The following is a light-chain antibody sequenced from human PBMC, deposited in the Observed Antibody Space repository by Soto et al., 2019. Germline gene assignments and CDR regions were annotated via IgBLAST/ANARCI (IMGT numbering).Light chain of an antibody. Sequence: DIQMTQSPSTLSASVGDRVTITCRASQSVNNWLAWYQQKPGKAPKLLIYKASTLQTGVPSRFSGSGSGTDFTLTISSLQPDDAATYYCQQYNSYSWTFGQGTKVEI. CDR3: QQYNSYSWT. V-gene: IGKV1-5*03. J-gene: IGKJ1*01. CDR1: QSVNNW. CDR2: KAS.